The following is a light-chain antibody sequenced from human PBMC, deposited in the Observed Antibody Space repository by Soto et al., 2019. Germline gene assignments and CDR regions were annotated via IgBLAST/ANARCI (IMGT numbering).Light chain of an antibody. CDR3: QQYKSYPYT. J-gene: IGKJ2*01. CDR1: QSISSNY. Sequence: EIVLTQSPGTLSLSPGERATLSYRASQSISSNYLACYQPKPGQAPRLLIFGASSRATGIPDRFSGSGSGTEFTLTISSLQPDDFATYYCQQYKSYPYTFGQGTKVDIK. V-gene: IGKV3-20*01. CDR2: GAS.